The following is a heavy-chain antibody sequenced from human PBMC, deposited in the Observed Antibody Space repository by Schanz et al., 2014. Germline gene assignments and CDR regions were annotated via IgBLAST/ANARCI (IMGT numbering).Heavy chain of an antibody. D-gene: IGHD3-9*01. J-gene: IGHJ4*02. V-gene: IGHV3-53*01. CDR1: GFTVSSNY. Sequence: EVQLVESGGGLIQPGGSLRLSCVASGFTVSSNYMSWVRQAPGKGLEWVSVIYSDGRTYYGDSVKGRFTISRDNSKNTLYLQMNSLRDEDTAVYYCAKHVRSLTGNDYWGQGTLVTVSS. CDR2: IYSDGRT. CDR3: AKHVRSLTGNDY.